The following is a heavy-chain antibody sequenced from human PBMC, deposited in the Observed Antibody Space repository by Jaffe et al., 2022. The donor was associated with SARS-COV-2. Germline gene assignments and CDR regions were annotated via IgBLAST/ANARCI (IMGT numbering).Heavy chain of an antibody. J-gene: IGHJ4*02. CDR3: ARGRLLGYYFDY. D-gene: IGHD2-21*01. CDR2: ISYDGSNK. V-gene: IGHV3-30*04. CDR1: GFTFSSYA. Sequence: QVQLVESGGGVVQPGRSLRLSCAASGFTFSSYAMHWVRQAPGKGLEWVAVISYDGSNKYYADSVKGRFTISRDNSKNTLYLQMNSLRAEDTAVYYCARGRLLGYYFDYWGQGTLVTVSS.